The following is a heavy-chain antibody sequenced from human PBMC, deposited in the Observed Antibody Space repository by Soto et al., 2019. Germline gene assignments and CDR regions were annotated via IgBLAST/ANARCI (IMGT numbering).Heavy chain of an antibody. CDR3: ARGPTYYYDSSRYLIDY. CDR1: GFTFSSYS. CDR2: ISSSSSYI. Sequence: GGSLRLSCAASGFTFSSYSMNWVRQAPGKGLEWVSSISSSSSYIYYADSVKGRLTISRDNAKNSLYLQMNSLRAEDTDVYYCARGPTYYYDSSRYLIDYRGQGTMVAVSS. D-gene: IGHD3-22*01. J-gene: IGHJ4*02. V-gene: IGHV3-21*01.